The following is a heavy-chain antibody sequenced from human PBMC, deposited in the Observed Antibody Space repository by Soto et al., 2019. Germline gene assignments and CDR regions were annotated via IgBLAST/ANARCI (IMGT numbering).Heavy chain of an antibody. CDR1: GGTFSSYA. V-gene: IGHV1-69*13. CDR3: ARGSHDYYDSSGYLDY. J-gene: IGHJ4*02. D-gene: IGHD3-22*01. CDR2: IIPIFGTA. Sequence: GASVKVSCKASGGTFSSYAISWVRQAPGQGLEWMGGIIPIFGTANYAQKFQGRVTITADESTSTAYMELSSLRSEDTAVYYCARGSHDYYDSSGYLDYWGQGTLVTVSS.